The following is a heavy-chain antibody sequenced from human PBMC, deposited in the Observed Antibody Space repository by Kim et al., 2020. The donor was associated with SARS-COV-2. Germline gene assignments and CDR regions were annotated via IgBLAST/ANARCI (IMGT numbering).Heavy chain of an antibody. V-gene: IGHV5-51*01. CDR1: GFMFRNYW. Sequence: GESLKISCQGSGFMFRNYWIGWVRQMPGRGLEWLGIIYTGDSDVRYSPSFQGQVTISADKSISTVYLHWRSLQASDTGIYYCARRATGYEESNPYFFYGMDVWGQGTAVTVSS. CDR2: IYTGDSDV. J-gene: IGHJ6*02. D-gene: IGHD5-12*01. CDR3: ARRATGYEESNPYFFYGMDV.